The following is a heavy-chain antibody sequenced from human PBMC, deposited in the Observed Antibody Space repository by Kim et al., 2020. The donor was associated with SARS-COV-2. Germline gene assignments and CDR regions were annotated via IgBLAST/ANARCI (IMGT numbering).Heavy chain of an antibody. J-gene: IGHJ4*02. CDR3: ASLPGGAWYYYDSSGYPTSYFDY. V-gene: IGHV4-59*01. CDR1: GGSISSYY. Sequence: SETLSLTCTVSGGSISSYYWSWIRQPPGKGLEWIGYIYYSGSTNYNPSLKSRVTISVDTSKNQFSLKLSSVTAADTAVYYCASLPGGAWYYYDSSGYPTSYFDYWGQGTLVTVSS. D-gene: IGHD3-22*01. CDR2: IYYSGST.